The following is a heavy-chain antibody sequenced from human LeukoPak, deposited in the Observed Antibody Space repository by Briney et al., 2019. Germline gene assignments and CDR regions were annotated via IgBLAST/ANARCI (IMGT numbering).Heavy chain of an antibody. CDR2: INPNSGGT. CDR1: GYTFTGYY. Sequence: GASVKVSCKASGYTFTGYYMHWVRQAPGQGLEWMGWINPNSGGTNYAQKFQGRVTMTRDTSISTAYMELSRLRSDDTAVYYCARISPIAVAGSDYWGQGTLVTVSS. CDR3: ARISPIAVAGSDY. J-gene: IGHJ4*02. D-gene: IGHD6-19*01. V-gene: IGHV1-2*02.